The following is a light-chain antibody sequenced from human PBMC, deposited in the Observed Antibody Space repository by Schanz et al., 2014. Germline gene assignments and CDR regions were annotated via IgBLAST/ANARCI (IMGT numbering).Light chain of an antibody. Sequence: DIVMTQSPDSLAVSLGERATIHCKSSQSVFYSSNNKNSLTWYQQKPGQPPKLLIYWASTRESGVPDRFSGSGSGTDFTLTISSLQAEDVAVYYCQQYYSTPLTFGGGTKVEIK. CDR3: QQYYSTPLT. CDR2: WAS. CDR1: QSVFYSSNNKNS. J-gene: IGKJ4*01. V-gene: IGKV4-1*01.